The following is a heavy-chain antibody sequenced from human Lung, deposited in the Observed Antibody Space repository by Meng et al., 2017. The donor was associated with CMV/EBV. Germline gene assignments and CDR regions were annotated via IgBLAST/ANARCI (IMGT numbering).Heavy chain of an antibody. J-gene: IGHJ6*04. CDR2: INSDGSTT. V-gene: IGHV3-74*01. Sequence: GGSLRLXCAASGFTFSTYWMHWVRQTPGTGLVWVSRINSDGSTTTYADSVKGRFTISRDNAKNTLYLQMSSLRAEDSAVYYCVRDGKYCSSGTCDYYIMDLWXKGTXVTVSS. D-gene: IGHD2-15*01. CDR3: VRDGKYCSSGTCDYYIMDL. CDR1: GFTFSTYW.